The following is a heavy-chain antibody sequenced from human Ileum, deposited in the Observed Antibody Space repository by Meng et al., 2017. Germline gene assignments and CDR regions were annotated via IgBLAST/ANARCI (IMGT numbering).Heavy chain of an antibody. Sequence: SETLSLTCAVYGGSFNGYYWSWIRQPPGKGLEWIGEINHSGSTNYNPSLKSRVTISVDTSKNQFSLKLSSVTAADTAVYYCARGRFLGYCSGGSCPVTNWFDPWGQGTLVTVSS. CDR1: GGSFNGYY. V-gene: IGHV4-34*01. CDR2: INHSGST. D-gene: IGHD2-15*01. J-gene: IGHJ5*02. CDR3: ARGRFLGYCSGGSCPVTNWFDP.